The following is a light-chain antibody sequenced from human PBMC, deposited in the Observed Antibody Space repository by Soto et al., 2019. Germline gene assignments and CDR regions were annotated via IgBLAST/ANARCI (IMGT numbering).Light chain of an antibody. CDR2: DGD. V-gene: IGLV1-36*01. CDR3: AAWDDSLNALV. CDR1: SFNVGKNA. J-gene: IGLJ3*02. Sequence: QSVLTQPPSLSEAPRQRVTISCSGNSFNVGKNAVNWYQQVPGKAPKLLLSDGDLGASGVSDRFSGFKSGTSAYLAISGLQSEDEAHYYCAAWDDSLNALVFGAGTTVTVL.